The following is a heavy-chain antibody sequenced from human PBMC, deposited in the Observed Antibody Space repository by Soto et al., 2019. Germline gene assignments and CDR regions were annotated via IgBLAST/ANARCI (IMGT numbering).Heavy chain of an antibody. J-gene: IGHJ4*02. CDR2: ISWNSASL. Sequence: EVQLVESGGGLVQPGRSLRLSCVASGFTFDDYAMHWVRQAPGKGLEWISNISWNSASLNYADSVKGRFTISRDNAKNSLYLQMNSLRAEDTALYYCANGVPVAAGGGLDYWGQGTLVTVSS. V-gene: IGHV3-9*01. CDR1: GFTFDDYA. CDR3: ANGVPVAAGGGLDY. D-gene: IGHD6-13*01.